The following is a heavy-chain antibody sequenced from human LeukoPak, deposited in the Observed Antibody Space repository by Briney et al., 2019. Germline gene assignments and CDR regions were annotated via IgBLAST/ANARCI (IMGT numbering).Heavy chain of an antibody. Sequence: GGSLRLSCAASGFTFSSYWMSWVRQAPGKGLEWVANIKQDGSEKYYVDSVKGRFTISRDNAKNSLYLQVNSLRAEDTAVYYCAREGITAAADYWGQGTLVTVSS. CDR1: GFTFSSYW. J-gene: IGHJ4*02. CDR2: IKQDGSEK. V-gene: IGHV3-7*01. D-gene: IGHD6-13*01. CDR3: AREGITAAADY.